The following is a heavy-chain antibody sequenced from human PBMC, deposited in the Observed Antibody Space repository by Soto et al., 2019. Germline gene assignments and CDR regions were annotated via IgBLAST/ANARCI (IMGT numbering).Heavy chain of an antibody. Sequence: KTSETLSLTCTVSGGSISSGGYYWSWIRQHPGKGLEWIGYIYYSGSTSHPPSLGSRFTISGDTSKNQCSLTLSSVTAADTAVYYFSVYGGNSGVRLAPWGQGTLVTVSS. J-gene: IGHJ5*02. CDR2: IYYSGST. CDR3: SVYGGNSGVRLAP. CDR1: GGSISSGGYY. V-gene: IGHV4-31*03. D-gene: IGHD4-17*01.